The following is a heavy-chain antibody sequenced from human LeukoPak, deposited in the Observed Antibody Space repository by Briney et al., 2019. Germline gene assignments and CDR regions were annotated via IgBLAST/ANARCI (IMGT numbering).Heavy chain of an antibody. CDR3: ARRMPAGTVDY. J-gene: IGHJ4*02. CDR1: GGSFSGYY. Sequence: PSETLSLTCAVYGGSFSGYYWSWIRQPPGKGLEWIEYIYYSGSTNYNPSLKSRVSISVDTSKNQFSLKLGSVTAADTAVYYCARRMPAGTVDYWGQGTLVTVSS. CDR2: IYYSGST. V-gene: IGHV4-59*01. D-gene: IGHD6-19*01.